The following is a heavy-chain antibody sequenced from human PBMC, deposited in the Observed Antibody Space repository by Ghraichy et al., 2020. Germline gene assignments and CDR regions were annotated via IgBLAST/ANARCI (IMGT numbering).Heavy chain of an antibody. Sequence: GGSLRLSCAASGFTFSSYAMSWVRQAPGKGLEWVSAISGSGGSTYYADSVKGRFTISRDNSKNTLYLQMNCLRAEDTAVYYCAKDVSAMVTGWFDPWGQGTLVTVSS. D-gene: IGHD5-18*01. J-gene: IGHJ5*02. CDR2: ISGSGGST. V-gene: IGHV3-23*01. CDR3: AKDVSAMVTGWFDP. CDR1: GFTFSSYA.